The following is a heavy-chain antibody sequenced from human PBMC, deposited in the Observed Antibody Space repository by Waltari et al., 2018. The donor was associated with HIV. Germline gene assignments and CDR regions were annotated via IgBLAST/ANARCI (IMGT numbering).Heavy chain of an antibody. Sequence: QVQLQESGPGLVKPSETLSLTCTVSGGSISSYYWSWLRQPPGKGLEWIGYIYYSGSTNYNPSLKSRVTISVDTSKNQFSLKLSSVTAADTAVYYCARVTMGAGWFDPWGQGTLVTVSS. CDR3: ARVTMGAGWFDP. CDR1: GGSISSYY. V-gene: IGHV4-59*08. D-gene: IGHD3-10*01. J-gene: IGHJ5*02. CDR2: IYYSGST.